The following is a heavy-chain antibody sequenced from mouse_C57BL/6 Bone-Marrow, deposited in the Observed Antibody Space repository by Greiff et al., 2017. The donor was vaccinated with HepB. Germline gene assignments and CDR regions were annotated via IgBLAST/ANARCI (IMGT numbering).Heavy chain of an antibody. V-gene: IGHV5-4*01. CDR2: ISDGGSYT. Sequence: LVESGGGLVKPGGSLKLSCAASGFTFSSYAMSWVRQTPEKRLEWVATISDGGSYTYYPDNVKGRFTIYRHNAKNNLYLQMSHLKSEDTALYYCARDGTITTVVEDWYFDVWGTGTTVTVSS. D-gene: IGHD1-1*01. CDR3: ARDGTITTVVEDWYFDV. CDR1: GFTFSSYA. J-gene: IGHJ1*03.